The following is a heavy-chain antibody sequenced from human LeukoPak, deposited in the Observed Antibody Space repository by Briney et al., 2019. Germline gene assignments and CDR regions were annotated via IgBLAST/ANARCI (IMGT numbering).Heavy chain of an antibody. CDR3: AGGSGWLIDY. CDR1: GFSFRSSW. J-gene: IGHJ4*02. D-gene: IGHD6-19*01. V-gene: IGHV3-7*04. CDR2: INPEGSQT. Sequence: PGGSLRLSCAASGFSFRSSWMNWVRQAPGKGLQWVANINPEGSQTRFVDSVMGRFTMSKDNVKNSVYLQMNSLRAEDTAVYYCAGGSGWLIDYWGQGTLVTVSS.